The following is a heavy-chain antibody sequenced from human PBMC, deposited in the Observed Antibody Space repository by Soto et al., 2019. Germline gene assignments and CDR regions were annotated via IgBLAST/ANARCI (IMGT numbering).Heavy chain of an antibody. Sequence: PGGSLRLSCAASGFTFSSYAMSWVRQAPGKGLEWVSAISGSGGSTYYADSVKGRFTISRDNSKNTLYLQMNSLRAEDTAVYYCGRTEGYCSSTSCSSNWFDPWGQGTLVTVSS. CDR1: GFTFSSYA. V-gene: IGHV3-23*01. CDR3: GRTEGYCSSTSCSSNWFDP. D-gene: IGHD2-2*01. CDR2: ISGSGGST. J-gene: IGHJ5*02.